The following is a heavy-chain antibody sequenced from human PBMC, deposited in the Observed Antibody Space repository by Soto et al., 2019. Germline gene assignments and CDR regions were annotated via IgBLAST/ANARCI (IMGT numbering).Heavy chain of an antibody. D-gene: IGHD3-22*01. CDR2: ISDSGSII. CDR3: ARDLGYYDSSGYFDY. CDR1: GFTFSDSY. V-gene: IGHV3-11*01. Sequence: GGSLRLSCAASGFTFSDSYMSWIRQAPGKGLEWVSYISDSGSIIYYADSVKGRFTISRDNAKKSLYLQLNSLRAEDTAVYFCARDLGYYDSSGYFDYWGQGTLVTVSS. J-gene: IGHJ4*02.